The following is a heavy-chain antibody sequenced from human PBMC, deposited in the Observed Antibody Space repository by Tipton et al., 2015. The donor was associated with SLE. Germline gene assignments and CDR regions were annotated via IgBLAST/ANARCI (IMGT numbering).Heavy chain of an antibody. V-gene: IGHV4-39*07. Sequence: TLSLTCTVSGGSISSSSYYWGWIRQPPGKGLEWIGSIYYSGSTYYNPSLKSRVTISIDTSKNQFSLKLSSVTAADTAVYYCARGGGLIAARQGNYFDYWGQGTRVTVSS. CDR2: IYYSGST. D-gene: IGHD6-6*01. CDR1: GGSISSSSYY. J-gene: IGHJ4*02. CDR3: ARGGGLIAARQGNYFDY.